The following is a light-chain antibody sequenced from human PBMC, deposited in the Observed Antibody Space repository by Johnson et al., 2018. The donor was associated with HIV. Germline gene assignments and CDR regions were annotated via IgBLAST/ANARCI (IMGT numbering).Light chain of an antibody. CDR1: SSNIGNND. CDR2: DNN. Sequence: QSVLTQPPSVSAAPGQKVTISCSGSSSNIGNNDVSWYQQLPGTAPKLLIYDNNKRPSGIPDRFSGSKSGTSAALGITGLLTGDEGDYYCGTWDRSLSAGGVFGTGTKVTVL. J-gene: IGLJ1*01. CDR3: GTWDRSLSAGGV. V-gene: IGLV1-51*01.